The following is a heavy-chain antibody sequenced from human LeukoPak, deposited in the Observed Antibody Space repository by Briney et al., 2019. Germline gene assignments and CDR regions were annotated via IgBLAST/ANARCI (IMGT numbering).Heavy chain of an antibody. D-gene: IGHD3-22*01. Sequence: SETLSLTCTVSGGSISSYYWSWIRQPPGKGLEWIGYTYWSGGTNYNPSLRSRVTISVDTSKNQFSLKLTSMTAADTAVYYCAGDYDSSGYYYDYWGQGTLVTVSS. V-gene: IGHV4-59*01. CDR1: GGSISSYY. CDR3: AGDYDSSGYYYDY. CDR2: TYWSGGT. J-gene: IGHJ4*02.